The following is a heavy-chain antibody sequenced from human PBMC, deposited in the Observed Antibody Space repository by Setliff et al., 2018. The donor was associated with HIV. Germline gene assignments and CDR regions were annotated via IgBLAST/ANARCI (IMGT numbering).Heavy chain of an antibody. Sequence: SETLSLTCAAYNGSFSDYNWSWIRQSPGKGLEWIGEINYAELSDYNPALTSRVSMAVDTSRNQFSLNLASVTAADTAVYYCARPTGGGNFDVWGPGTMVTVSS. CDR2: INYAELS. J-gene: IGHJ3*01. CDR1: NGSFSDYN. V-gene: IGHV4-34*01. D-gene: IGHD7-27*01. CDR3: ARPTGGGNFDV.